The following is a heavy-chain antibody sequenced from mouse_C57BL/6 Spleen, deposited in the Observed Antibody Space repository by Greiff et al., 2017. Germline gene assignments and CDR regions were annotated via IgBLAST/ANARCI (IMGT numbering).Heavy chain of an antibody. V-gene: IGHV1-61*01. CDR3: ARLLPYAMDY. J-gene: IGHJ4*01. CDR1: GYTFTSYW. CDR2: IYPSDSET. Sequence: QVHVKQPGAELVRPGSSVKLSCKASGYTFTSYWMDWVKQRPGQGLEWIGNIYPSDSETPYNQKFKDKATLTVDKSSSTAYMQLSSLTSEDSAVYYCARLLPYAMDYWGQGTSVTVSS.